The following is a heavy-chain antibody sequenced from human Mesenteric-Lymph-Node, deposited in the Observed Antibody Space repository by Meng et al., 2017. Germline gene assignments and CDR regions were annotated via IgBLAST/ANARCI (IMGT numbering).Heavy chain of an antibody. Sequence: QVWLQELAPGLVKPSDTLSLTCAVSGDSISSTNWWGWIRQPPGKGLEWIGYIYYSGSTSYNPSLKSRVTMSVDTSKNQFSLNLNSVTAVDTAVYYCARNVPGTSAYYDWGQGTLVTVSS. J-gene: IGHJ4*02. D-gene: IGHD3-22*01. V-gene: IGHV4-28*01. CDR2: IYYSGST. CDR1: GDSISSTNW. CDR3: ARNVPGTSAYYD.